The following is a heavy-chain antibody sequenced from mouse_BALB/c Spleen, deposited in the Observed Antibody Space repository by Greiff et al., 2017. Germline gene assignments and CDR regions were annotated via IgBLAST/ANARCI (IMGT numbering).Heavy chain of an antibody. CDR3: ARRGRSFYAMDY. Sequence: EVQLVESGGGLVQPGGSRKLSCAASGFTFSSFGMHWVRQAPEKGLEWVAYISSGSSTIYYADTVKGRFTISRDNPKNTLFLQMTSLRSEDTAMYDCARRGRSFYAMDYWGQGTSVTVSS. V-gene: IGHV5-17*02. CDR2: ISSGSSTI. CDR1: GFTFSSFG. J-gene: IGHJ4*01.